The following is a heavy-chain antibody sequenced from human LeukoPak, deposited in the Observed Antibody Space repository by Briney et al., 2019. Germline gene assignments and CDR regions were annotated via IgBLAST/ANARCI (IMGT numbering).Heavy chain of an antibody. CDR1: GFTFSSHW. J-gene: IGHJ6*02. CDR2: INNDGSRT. D-gene: IGHD2-15*01. Sequence: GGSLRLSCAASGFTFSSHWMHCVSQAPGKGLVWVSRINNDGSRTTYADSVKGRFTISRDNAKNTLYLQMSSLRAEDTAVYFCVRGYSFGPYGMDVWGQGTTVTVSS. CDR3: VRGYSFGPYGMDV. V-gene: IGHV3-74*01.